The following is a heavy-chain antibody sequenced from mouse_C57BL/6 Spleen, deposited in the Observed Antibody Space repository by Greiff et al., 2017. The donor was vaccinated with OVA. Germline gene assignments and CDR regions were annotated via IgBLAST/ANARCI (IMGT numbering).Heavy chain of an antibody. Sequence: QVQLQQPGAELVMPGASVKLSCKASGYTFTSYWMHWVKQRPGQGLEWIGEIDPSDSYTNYSQKFKGKSTLTVDKSSSTAYMQLSSLTSEDSAVYYCGWSNYDFFDYWGQGTTLTVSS. CDR3: GWSNYDFFDY. CDR1: GYTFTSYW. CDR2: IDPSDSYT. V-gene: IGHV1-69*01. D-gene: IGHD2-5*01. J-gene: IGHJ2*01.